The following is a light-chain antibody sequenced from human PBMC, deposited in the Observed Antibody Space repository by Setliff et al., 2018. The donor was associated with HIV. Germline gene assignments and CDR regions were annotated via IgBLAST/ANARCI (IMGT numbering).Light chain of an antibody. CDR2: DGI. Sequence: QSVLAQPASVSGSPGQSITISCTGISSDVGGYYSVSWYQQHPGKAPKLMIYDGINRPSGVSNRFSGSRSGNTASLTISGLQVEDEADYYCSSYTTSSTLYVFGPGTKVTVL. CDR1: SSDVGGYYS. V-gene: IGLV2-14*03. CDR3: SSYTTSSTLYV. J-gene: IGLJ1*01.